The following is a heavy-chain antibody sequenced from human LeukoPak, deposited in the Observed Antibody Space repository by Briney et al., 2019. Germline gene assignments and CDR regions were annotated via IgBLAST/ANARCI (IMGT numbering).Heavy chain of an antibody. J-gene: IGHJ6*02. CDR3: ARCDSSGYYYRYYHYGMDV. CDR2: INPNSGGT. CDR1: GYTFTGYY. V-gene: IGHV1-2*02. Sequence: ASVKVSCKASGYTFTGYYMHWVRQAPGQGLEWMGWINPNSGGTNYAQKFQGRVTMTRDTSISTAYMELSRLRSDDTAVYYCARCDSSGYYYRYYHYGMDVWGQGTTVTVSS. D-gene: IGHD3-22*01.